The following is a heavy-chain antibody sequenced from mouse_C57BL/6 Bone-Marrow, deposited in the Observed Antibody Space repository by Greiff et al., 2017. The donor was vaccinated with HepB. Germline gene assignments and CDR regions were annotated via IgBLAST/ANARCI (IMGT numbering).Heavy chain of an antibody. D-gene: IGHD1-1*01. J-gene: IGHJ3*01. CDR2: ILPGSDST. CDR1: GYTFTGYW. V-gene: IGHV1-9*01. Sequence: VQLQQSGAELMKPGASVKLSCKATGYTFTGYWIEWVKQRPGHGLEWIGEILPGSDSTNYNEKFKGKATFTADTSSNTAYMQLSSLTTEDSAIYYCAITTVVATKGFAYWGQGTLVTVSA. CDR3: AITTVVATKGFAY.